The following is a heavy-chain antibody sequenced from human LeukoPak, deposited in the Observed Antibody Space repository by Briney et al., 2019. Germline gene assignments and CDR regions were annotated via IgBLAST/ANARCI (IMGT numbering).Heavy chain of an antibody. J-gene: IGHJ5*02. V-gene: IGHV4-4*07. Sequence: SETLSLTCTVSGGSISSYYWSWIRQPAGKGLEWIGRIYTSGSTNYNPSLKSRVTMSVDTPKNQFSLKLSSVTAADTAVYYCARDLLEENDYGSGSYNWFDPWGQGTLVTVSS. CDR1: GGSISSYY. CDR3: ARDLLEENDYGSGSYNWFDP. CDR2: IYTSGST. D-gene: IGHD3-10*01.